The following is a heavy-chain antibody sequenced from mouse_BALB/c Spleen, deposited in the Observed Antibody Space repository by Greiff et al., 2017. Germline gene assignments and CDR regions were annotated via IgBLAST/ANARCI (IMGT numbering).Heavy chain of an antibody. CDR3: ARATAGTSVDY. CDR1: GFAFSSYD. Sequence: DVMLVESGGGLVKPGGSLKLSCAASGFAFSSYDMSWVRQTPEKRLEWVAYISSGGGSTYYPDTVKGRFTISRDNPKNTLFLQMTSLRSEDTAMYYCARATAGTSVDYWGQGTTLTVSS. D-gene: IGHD4-1*01. J-gene: IGHJ2*01. CDR2: ISSGGGST. V-gene: IGHV5-12-1*01.